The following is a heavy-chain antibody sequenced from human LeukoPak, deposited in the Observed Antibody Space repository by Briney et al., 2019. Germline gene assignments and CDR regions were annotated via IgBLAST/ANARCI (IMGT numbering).Heavy chain of an antibody. J-gene: IGHJ3*02. CDR2: INAGNGNT. V-gene: IGHV1-3*01. Sequence: GASVKVSCKASGYTFTSYAMHWVRQAPGQRLEWMGWINAGNGNTKYSQKFQGRVTITRDTSASTAYIELSSLRSEDTAVYYCARDRSSSWYPHSDPYDAFDIWGQGTMVTVSS. D-gene: IGHD6-13*01. CDR3: ARDRSSSWYPHSDPYDAFDI. CDR1: GYTFTSYA.